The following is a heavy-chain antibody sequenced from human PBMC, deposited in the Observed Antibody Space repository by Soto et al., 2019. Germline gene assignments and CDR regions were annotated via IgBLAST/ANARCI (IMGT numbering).Heavy chain of an antibody. V-gene: IGHV1-2*02. D-gene: IGHD3-3*01. J-gene: IGHJ6*02. Sequence: VHLVESGAEVKKPGASVKVSCTASGYTFTGYYMHWVRQAPGQGLEWMGWINPNSGGTNYAQKFQGRVTMTRDTSISTAYMELSRLRSDDTAVYYCARDQQFLEWLSYYYYYGMDVWGQGTTVTVSS. CDR1: GYTFTGYY. CDR3: ARDQQFLEWLSYYYYYGMDV. CDR2: INPNSGGT.